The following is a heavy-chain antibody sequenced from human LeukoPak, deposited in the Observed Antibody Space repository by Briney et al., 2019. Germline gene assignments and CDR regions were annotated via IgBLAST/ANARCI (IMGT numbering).Heavy chain of an antibody. V-gene: IGHV4-38-2*02. CDR2: IYQSGST. J-gene: IGHJ4*02. D-gene: IGHD3-22*01. Sequence: SETLTLICTVSGYSMNRVHDWVWIRQPPGKGLEGIGNIYQSGSTYYHPSLPSRVTISVDTSKNQFSLKLSSVTAADTAVYCCASRYYYDSSRLYDYWGQGTLVTVSS. CDR1: GYSMNRVHD. CDR3: ASRYYYDSSRLYDY.